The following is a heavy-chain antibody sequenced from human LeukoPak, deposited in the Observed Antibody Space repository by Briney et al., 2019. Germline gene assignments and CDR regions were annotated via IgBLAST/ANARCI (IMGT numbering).Heavy chain of an antibody. CDR2: TYYTGST. CDR1: GGSVSSRPHF. V-gene: IGHV4-39*02. J-gene: IGHJ3*01. CDR3: ARLLGGYFAGDAFDV. D-gene: IGHD3-9*01. Sequence: SETLSLTCTVSGGSVSSRPHFWAWIRQTPGKGLDWIGTTYYTGSTNYNPSLKSRVTISVDVSTDTFSLNLGSVTAADTAVYYCARLLGGYFAGDAFDVWGQGTMVTVSS.